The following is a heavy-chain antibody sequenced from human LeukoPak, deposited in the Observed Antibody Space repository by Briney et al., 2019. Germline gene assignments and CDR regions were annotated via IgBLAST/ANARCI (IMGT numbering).Heavy chain of an antibody. V-gene: IGHV4-59*01. CDR3: ARDQGTWWFDP. CDR1: GGSISSYY. J-gene: IGHJ5*02. Sequence: SETLSLTCTVSGGSISSYYWSWIRQPPGKGLEWIGYIYYSGSTNYNPSLKSRVTISVDTSKNQFSLKLSSVTAADTALYYCARDQGTWWFDPWGRGTLVTVSS. D-gene: IGHD3-10*01. CDR2: IYYSGST.